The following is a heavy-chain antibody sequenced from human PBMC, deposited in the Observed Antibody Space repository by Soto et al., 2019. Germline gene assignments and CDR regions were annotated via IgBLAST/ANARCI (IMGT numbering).Heavy chain of an antibody. CDR1: GGFVSSGSYY. CDR3: ARVERGTATTVVDAFDI. CDR2: MSHSGGN. D-gene: IGHD1-1*01. V-gene: IGHV4-34*01. Sequence: QVQLQQWGAGLLKPSETLSLTCAAYGGFVSSGSYYWSWIRQPPGKGLEWIGEMSHSGGNHFNPSLKSRFPISVDTSKNQFPLKMSSVTAADTALYYCARVERGTATTVVDAFDIWGPGTMVTVSS. J-gene: IGHJ3*02.